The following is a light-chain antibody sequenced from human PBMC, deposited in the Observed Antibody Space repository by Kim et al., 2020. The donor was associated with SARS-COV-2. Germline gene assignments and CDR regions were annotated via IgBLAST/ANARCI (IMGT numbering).Light chain of an antibody. V-gene: IGKV3-11*01. CDR3: QQRSIRPPGT. CDR1: QSVSHS. J-gene: IGKJ1*01. CDR2: DAS. Sequence: EIVLTQSPATLSLSPGDRATLSCKTSQSVSHSLAWYQHKPGQTPRLLIFDASNRATGVPARFSGIGFGTDFTLTIDSLEPEDFAVYYCQQRSIRPPGTFGQGTKVDIK.